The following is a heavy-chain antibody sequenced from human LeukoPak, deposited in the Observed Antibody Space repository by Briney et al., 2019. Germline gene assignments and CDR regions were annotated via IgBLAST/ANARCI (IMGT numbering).Heavy chain of an antibody. CDR1: GYSFTSYW. Sequence: GESLKISCKGSGYSFTSYWIGWVRQMPGKGLEWMGIIYPGDSDTRYSPSFQGQVTISADKSISTDYLQWSSLKVSDTAMYYCARSEEDIVVVPAAIGIWGQGTMVTVSS. V-gene: IGHV5-51*01. CDR2: IYPGDSDT. CDR3: ARSEEDIVVVPAAIGI. D-gene: IGHD2-2*01. J-gene: IGHJ3*02.